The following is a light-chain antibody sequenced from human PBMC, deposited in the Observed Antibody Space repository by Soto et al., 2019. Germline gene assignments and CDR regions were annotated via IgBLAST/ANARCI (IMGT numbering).Light chain of an antibody. CDR3: QQYNSYWT. CDR1: QSISSW. V-gene: IGKV1-5*01. J-gene: IGKJ1*01. Sequence: QNTQSPSTLSVSVGHRVTITCRGSQSISSWLAWYQQKTGKAPKLLIYDAASLVSGVPSRFSGGGSWTEFTLTISSLQPDDFATYYCQQYNSYWTFGQGTKVDI. CDR2: DAA.